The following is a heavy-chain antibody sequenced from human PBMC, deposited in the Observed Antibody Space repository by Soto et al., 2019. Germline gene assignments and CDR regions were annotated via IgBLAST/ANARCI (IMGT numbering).Heavy chain of an antibody. Sequence: SQTLSLTCAISGDSVSSNSAAWNWIRQSPSRGLEWLGRTYYRSKWYNDYAVSVKSRITINPDTSKNQFSLQLNSVTPEDTAVYYCARDRGSSWYMGYYGMDVWGQGXTVTVSS. CDR3: ARDRGSSWYMGYYGMDV. CDR1: GDSVSSNSAA. D-gene: IGHD6-13*01. V-gene: IGHV6-1*01. J-gene: IGHJ6*02. CDR2: TYYRSKWYN.